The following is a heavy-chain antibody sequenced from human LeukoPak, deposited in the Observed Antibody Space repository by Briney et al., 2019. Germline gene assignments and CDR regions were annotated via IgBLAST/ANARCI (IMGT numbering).Heavy chain of an antibody. CDR2: IIPILGIA. J-gene: IGHJ4*02. Sequence: GASVKVSCKASVGTFSSYTISWVRQAPGQGLEWMGRIIPILGIANYAQKFQGRVTITADKSTSTAYMELSNLRSEDTAVYYCARAGLDGYNFDYWGQGTLVTVSS. CDR1: VGTFSSYT. D-gene: IGHD5-24*01. V-gene: IGHV1-69*02. CDR3: ARAGLDGYNFDY.